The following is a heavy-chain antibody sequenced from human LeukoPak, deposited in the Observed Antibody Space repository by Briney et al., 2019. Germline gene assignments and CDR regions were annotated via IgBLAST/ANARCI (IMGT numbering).Heavy chain of an antibody. J-gene: IGHJ5*02. CDR3: AGDYDFWSGYPTVNWFDP. Sequence: ASVKVSCKASGGTFSSYAISWVRQAPGQGLEWMGWIIPIFGTANYAQKFQGRVTITADESTSTAYMELSSLRSEDTAVYYCAGDYDFWSGYPTVNWFDPWGQGTLVTVSS. D-gene: IGHD3-3*01. V-gene: IGHV1-69*13. CDR1: GGTFSSYA. CDR2: IIPIFGTA.